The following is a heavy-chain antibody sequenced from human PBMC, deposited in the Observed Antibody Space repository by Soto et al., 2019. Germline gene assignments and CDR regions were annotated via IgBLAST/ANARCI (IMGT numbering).Heavy chain of an antibody. CDR3: ASGYCSGGSCYSDFDY. D-gene: IGHD2-15*01. Sequence: QLQLQESGPGLVKPSETLSLTCTVSGGSISSSSYYWGWIRQPPGKWLEWIGSIYYSGSTYYNPSLKSRVTISVDTSKNQFSLKLSSVTAADTAVYYCASGYCSGGSCYSDFDYWGQGTLVTVSS. V-gene: IGHV4-39*01. J-gene: IGHJ4*02. CDR2: IYYSGST. CDR1: GGSISSSSYY.